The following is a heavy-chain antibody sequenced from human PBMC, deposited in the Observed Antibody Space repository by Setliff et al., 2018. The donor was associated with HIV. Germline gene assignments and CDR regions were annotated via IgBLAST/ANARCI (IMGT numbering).Heavy chain of an antibody. CDR1: GYTFIDYY. J-gene: IGHJ4*02. CDR2: VNPRNGGI. V-gene: IGHV1-2*02. Sequence: ASVKVSCKSSGYTFIDYYLHWVRQAPGQGLEWVGWVNPRNGGINYSQRFQGRVTMTRDTSIGTAYMELNRLKSDDTAVYFCARKSLSGSIDYWGQGTLVTVSS. CDR3: ARKSLSGSIDY. D-gene: IGHD5-12*01.